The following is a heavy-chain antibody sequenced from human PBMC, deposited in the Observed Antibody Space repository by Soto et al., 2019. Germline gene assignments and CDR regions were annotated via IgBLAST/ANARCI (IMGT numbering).Heavy chain of an antibody. CDR1: GGSMSEYI. CDR2: VYYLGST. CDR3: ARDGYDGSGSPYPAY. Sequence: SETLSLTCTVSGGSMSEYIWSWIGQSPGKGLEWIGYVYYLGSTDYNPSLKSRVTISVDTSKRQFSLKLSSVTVADTAVYYCARDGYDGSGSPYPAYWGPGAQVTVSS. D-gene: IGHD3-10*01. J-gene: IGHJ4*02. V-gene: IGHV4-59*01.